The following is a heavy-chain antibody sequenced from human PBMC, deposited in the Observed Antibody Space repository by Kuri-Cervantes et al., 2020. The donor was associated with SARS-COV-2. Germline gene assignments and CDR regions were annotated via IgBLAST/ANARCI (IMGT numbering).Heavy chain of an antibody. Sequence: LSLTCAASGFTFSSYGMHWVRQAPGKGLEWVAVISYDGSNKYYADSVKGRFTISRGNSKNTLYLQMNSLRAEDTAVYYCAKDDTGDYGPTYFDYWGQGTLVTVSS. CDR2: ISYDGSNK. D-gene: IGHD4-17*01. V-gene: IGHV3-30*18. CDR1: GFTFSSYG. J-gene: IGHJ4*02. CDR3: AKDDTGDYGPTYFDY.